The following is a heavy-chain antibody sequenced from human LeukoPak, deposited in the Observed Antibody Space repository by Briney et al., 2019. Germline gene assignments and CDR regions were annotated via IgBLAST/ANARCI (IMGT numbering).Heavy chain of an antibody. CDR2: INPSGGST. CDR1: GYTLTELS. D-gene: IGHD1-26*01. Sequence: GASVKVSCKVSGYTLTELSMHWVRQAPGKGLEWMGIINPSGGSTSYAQKFQGRVTMTRDTSTSTVYMELSSLRSEDTAVYYCAREWEPTRYYFDYWGQGTLVTVSS. J-gene: IGHJ4*02. CDR3: AREWEPTRYYFDY. V-gene: IGHV1-46*01.